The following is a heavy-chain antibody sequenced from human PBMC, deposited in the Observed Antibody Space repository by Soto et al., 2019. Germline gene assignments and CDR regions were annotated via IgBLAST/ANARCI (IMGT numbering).Heavy chain of an antibody. J-gene: IGHJ5*02. Sequence: QVQLVESGGGVVQPGRSLRLSCAASGFTFSSYAMHWVRQAPGKGLEWVAVISYDGSNKYYADSVKGRFTISRDNSENTLYLQMNSLRAEDTAVYYCARETVAAAGTGGWFDPWGQGTLVTVSS. CDR3: ARETVAAAGTGGWFDP. D-gene: IGHD6-13*01. CDR1: GFTFSSYA. V-gene: IGHV3-30-3*01. CDR2: ISYDGSNK.